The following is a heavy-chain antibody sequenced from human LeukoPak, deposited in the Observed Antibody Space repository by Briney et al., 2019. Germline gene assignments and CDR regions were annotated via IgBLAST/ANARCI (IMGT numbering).Heavy chain of an antibody. CDR1: GYTFTSYD. CDR2: MNPNSGNT. CDR3: ARGGIVVVPAAIRGYYYYGMDV. D-gene: IGHD2-2*02. Sequence: ASVKVSCKASGYTFTSYDINWVRQATGQGLEWMGWMNPNSGNTGYAQEFQGRVTMTRNTSISTAYMELSSLRSEDTAVYYCARGGIVVVPAAIRGYYYYGMDVWGQGTTVTVSS. V-gene: IGHV1-8*01. J-gene: IGHJ6*02.